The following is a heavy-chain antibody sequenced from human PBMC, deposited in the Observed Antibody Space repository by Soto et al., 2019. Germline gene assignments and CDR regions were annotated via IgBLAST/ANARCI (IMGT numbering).Heavy chain of an antibody. CDR3: ARDYYDSSGYYYASFFDY. CDR2: ISGSAGST. J-gene: IGHJ4*02. V-gene: IGHV3-23*01. CDR1: GFTFSSYA. D-gene: IGHD3-22*01. Sequence: GGSLRLSCAASGFTFSSYAMSWVRQAPGKGLECVSAISGSAGSTYYADSVKGRFTISRDNSKNTLYLQMNSLRAEDTAVYYCARDYYDSSGYYYASFFDYWGQGTLVTVSS.